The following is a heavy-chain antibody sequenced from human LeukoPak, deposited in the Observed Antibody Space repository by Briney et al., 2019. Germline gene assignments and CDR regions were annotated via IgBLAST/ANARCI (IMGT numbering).Heavy chain of an antibody. CDR2: IKQDGSEM. Sequence: GGSLRLSCAASGFTFSSYWMSWVRQAPGKGLEWVANIKQDGSEMYYGDSVKGRFTISRDNSKNTLYLQMNSLRAEDTAVYYCARGGSHDYWGQGTLVTVSS. D-gene: IGHD2-15*01. CDR3: ARGGSHDY. V-gene: IGHV3-7*01. CDR1: GFTFSSYW. J-gene: IGHJ4*02.